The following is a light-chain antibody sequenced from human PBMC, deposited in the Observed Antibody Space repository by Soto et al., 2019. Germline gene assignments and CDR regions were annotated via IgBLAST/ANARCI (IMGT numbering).Light chain of an antibody. CDR2: AVS. CDR1: SSDIGAFNY. J-gene: IGLJ1*01. CDR3: CSYASTSTYV. Sequence: QSVLTQPASVSGSPGQSITISCTGTSSDIGAFNYVSWYQQHPGKAPKLIIYAVSNRPSGVSERFSGSKSDSTASLSISGLQAEDEADYYCCSYASTSTYVFGPGTKVTVL. V-gene: IGLV2-14*01.